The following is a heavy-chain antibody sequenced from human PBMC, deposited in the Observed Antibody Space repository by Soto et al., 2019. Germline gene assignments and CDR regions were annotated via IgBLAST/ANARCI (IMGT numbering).Heavy chain of an antibody. D-gene: IGHD3-22*01. CDR1: GGSISSYY. CDR2: IYHSGTT. V-gene: IGHV4-59*12. CDR3: ARLGGYYQAFDQ. J-gene: IGHJ4*02. Sequence: TLSLTCTVSGGSISSYYWSWIRQPPGKGLEWIGYIYHSGTTYYNPSLKSRVTISVDTSKNQFSLKLTSVTAADTAVYYCARLGGYYQAFDQWGQGSLVTVSS.